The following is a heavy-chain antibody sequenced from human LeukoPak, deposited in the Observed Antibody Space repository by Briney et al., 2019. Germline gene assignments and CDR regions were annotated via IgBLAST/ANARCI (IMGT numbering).Heavy chain of an antibody. J-gene: IGHJ5*02. Sequence: ASVKVSSKVSGYTLTELSMHWVRQAPGKGLEWMGGFDPEDGETIYAQKFQGRVTMTEDTSTDTAYMELSSLRSEDTAVYYCATSLVDCSGGSCYGNWFDPWGQGTLVTVSS. CDR3: ATSLVDCSGGSCYGNWFDP. CDR1: GYTLTELS. V-gene: IGHV1-24*01. D-gene: IGHD2-15*01. CDR2: FDPEDGET.